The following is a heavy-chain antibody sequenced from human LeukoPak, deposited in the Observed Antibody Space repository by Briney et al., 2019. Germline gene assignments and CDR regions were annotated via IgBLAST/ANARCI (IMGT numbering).Heavy chain of an antibody. Sequence: GGSLRLSCAASGFTFSSYAMSWVRQAPGKGLEWVSAISGSGGSTYYADSVKGRFTISRDNSKNTLYLQMNSLRAEDTAVYYCAKDMSLYYYDSSGYYYPPDAFDIWGQGTMVTVSS. D-gene: IGHD3-22*01. V-gene: IGHV3-23*01. J-gene: IGHJ3*02. CDR1: GFTFSSYA. CDR2: ISGSGGST. CDR3: AKDMSLYYYDSSGYYYPPDAFDI.